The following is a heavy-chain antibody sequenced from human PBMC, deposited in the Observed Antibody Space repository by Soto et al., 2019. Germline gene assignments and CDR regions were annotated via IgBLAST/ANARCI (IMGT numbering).Heavy chain of an antibody. V-gene: IGHV3-30*18. CDR2: VSSDGNRK. Sequence: QVQLVESGGGVAQPGTSLTLSCAASGFTFSAYGMHWVRQHPGKGLEGVAVVSSDGNRKVYAGSVRGRFTISRDNSKNTLHLQMNSLSSDDTAVNYCAKVSVGYVYPTLGVAEAYWGQGAGVTVSS. CDR1: GFTFSAYG. D-gene: IGHD3-3*01. CDR3: AKVSVGYVYPTLGVAEAY. J-gene: IGHJ4*02.